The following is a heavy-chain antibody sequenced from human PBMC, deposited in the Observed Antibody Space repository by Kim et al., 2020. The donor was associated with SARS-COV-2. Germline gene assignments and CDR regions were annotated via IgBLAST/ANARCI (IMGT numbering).Heavy chain of an antibody. CDR3: AKSRDGDYPFDY. D-gene: IGHD4-17*01. CDR1: GFTFSSYG. CDR2: ISYDGSNK. J-gene: IGHJ4*02. V-gene: IGHV3-30*18. Sequence: GGSLRLSCAASGFTFSSYGMHWVRQAPGKGLEWVAVISYDGSNKYYADSVKGRFTISRANSKNTLYLQMNSLRAEDTAVYYCAKSRDGDYPFDYWGQGTL.